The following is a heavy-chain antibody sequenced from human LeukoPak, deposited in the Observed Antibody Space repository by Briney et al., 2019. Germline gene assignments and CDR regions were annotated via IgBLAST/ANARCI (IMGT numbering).Heavy chain of an antibody. V-gene: IGHV3-33*06. CDR2: IWYDGSNK. D-gene: IGHD5-24*01. CDR1: GFTFSSYG. J-gene: IGHJ4*02. Sequence: GGSLRLSCAASGFTFSSYGMHWVRQAPGKGLEWGAVIWYDGSNKYYADSVKGRFTISRDNSKNTLYLQMNSLRAEDTAVYYCAKEAYIEMATITPDYWGQGTLVTVSS. CDR3: AKEAYIEMATITPDY.